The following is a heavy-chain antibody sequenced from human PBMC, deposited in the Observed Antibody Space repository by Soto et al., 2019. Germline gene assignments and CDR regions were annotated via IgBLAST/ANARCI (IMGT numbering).Heavy chain of an antibody. V-gene: IGHV3-9*01. D-gene: IGHD3-22*01. CDR2: ISWNSGSI. CDR3: ARGDSSGYLFDY. Sequence: EVQLVESGGGLVQPGRSLRLSCAASGFTFDDYAMHWVRQATGKGLEWVSGISWNSGSIGYADSVKGRFTISRDNAKNSLYLQMNSLRAEDTALYYCARGDSSGYLFDYWGQGTLVTVSS. CDR1: GFTFDDYA. J-gene: IGHJ4*02.